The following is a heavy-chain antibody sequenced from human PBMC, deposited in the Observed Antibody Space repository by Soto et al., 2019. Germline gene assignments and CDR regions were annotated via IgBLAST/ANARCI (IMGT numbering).Heavy chain of an antibody. CDR2: ISAYNGNI. CDR3: VRDLDGSGSYYTDY. V-gene: IGHV1-18*01. D-gene: IGHD3-10*01. CDR1: GYMFISYG. J-gene: IGHJ4*02. Sequence: QVQLVQTGAEVKKPGASVKVSCKASGYMFISYGINWVRQAPGQGLEWMGWISAYNGNIKYAQKLQGRVTMTTDTSKSTAYMEMRSLRSDDTAVYYCVRDLDGSGSYYTDYLGPGTLVTVSS.